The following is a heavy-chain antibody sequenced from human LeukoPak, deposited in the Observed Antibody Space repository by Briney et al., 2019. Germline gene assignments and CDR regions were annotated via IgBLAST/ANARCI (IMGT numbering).Heavy chain of an antibody. J-gene: IGHJ4*02. CDR2: ISGSGGST. Sequence: GGSLRLSCAASGFTFSSYAMSWVRQAPGKGLEWVSAISGSGGSTYYADSVKGRFTISRDNAKNSLYLQMNSLRAEDTAVYYCARGQGYYDSSGYSYWGQGTLVTVSS. CDR3: ARGQGYYDSSGYSY. D-gene: IGHD3-22*01. V-gene: IGHV3-23*01. CDR1: GFTFSSYA.